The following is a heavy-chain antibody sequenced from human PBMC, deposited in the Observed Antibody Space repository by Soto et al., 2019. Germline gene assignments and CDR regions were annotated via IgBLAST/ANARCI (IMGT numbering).Heavy chain of an antibody. CDR3: ARDPGIAVAGTSIHFDY. CDR2: INQDVSER. V-gene: IGHV3-7*01. CDR1: GCTCSVQW. Sequence: PVGSLRRSCAASGCTCSVQWMSWVRQAPGKGLECVATINQDVSERYYLDSVQALLSLSRDNRKNSLYLQMNSLRAEDTEVYYCARDPGIAVAGTSIHFDYWGQGTLVTVSS. D-gene: IGHD6-19*01. J-gene: IGHJ4*02.